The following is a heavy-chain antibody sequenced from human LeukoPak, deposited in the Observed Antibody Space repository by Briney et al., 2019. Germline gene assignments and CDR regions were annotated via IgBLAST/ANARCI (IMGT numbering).Heavy chain of an antibody. J-gene: IGHJ5*02. D-gene: IGHD3-10*01. V-gene: IGHV3-30*18. CDR2: ISYDGSKK. CDR1: GFTFSSYG. CDR3: AKVDYYGSGRYNWFDP. Sequence: PGGSLRLSCAASGFTFSSYGMHWVRQAPGKGLEWVAVISYDGSKKYYADSVKGRFTISRDNSKNTLYLEMNSLRAEDTAVYYCAKVDYYGSGRYNWFDPWGQGTLVTVSS.